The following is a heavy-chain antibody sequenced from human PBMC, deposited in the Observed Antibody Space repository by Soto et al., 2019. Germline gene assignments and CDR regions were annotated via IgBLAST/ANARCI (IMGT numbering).Heavy chain of an antibody. J-gene: IGHJ6*02. CDR1: GGSFSGYY. D-gene: IGHD6-25*01. CDR3: ARMSDAGGGYKRSYYYYYGMDV. CDR2: INYSGST. V-gene: IGHV4-34*01. Sequence: SETLSLTCAVYGGSFSGYYWSWIRQPPGKGLEWIGEINYSGSTNYNPSLKSRVTISVDTSKNQFSLKLSSVTAADTAVYYCARMSDAGGGYKRSYYYYYGMDVWGQGTTVTVSS.